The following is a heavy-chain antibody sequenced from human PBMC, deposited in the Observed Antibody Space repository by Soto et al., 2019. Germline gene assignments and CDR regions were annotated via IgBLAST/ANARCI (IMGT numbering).Heavy chain of an antibody. D-gene: IGHD1-26*01. Sequence: EVQLLESGGGLVQPGGSLRLSCAASGFTFSSYAMRWVRQAPVKGLEWVSAIGGSGDSTYYADSVKGRFTISRDNSKNTLYLQMNRLRAEDPAVYYCARRGSGSYYDYWGQGTLVTVSS. J-gene: IGHJ4*02. V-gene: IGHV3-23*01. CDR1: GFTFSSYA. CDR2: IGGSGDST. CDR3: ARRGSGSYYDY.